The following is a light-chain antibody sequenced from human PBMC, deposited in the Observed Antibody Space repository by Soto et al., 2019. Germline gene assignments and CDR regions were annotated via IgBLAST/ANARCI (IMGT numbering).Light chain of an antibody. CDR3: MQALQPNT. CDR1: QSLLHINGHNY. V-gene: IGKV2-28*01. Sequence: DIVMTQSPLSLPVTPGEPASISCRSSQSLLHINGHNYLDWYLQKPGQSPQLLISLGSNRASGVPDRFSGSGSGTDFTLKISRVEAEDVGVYYCMQALQPNTFGQGTKLEIK. J-gene: IGKJ2*01. CDR2: LGS.